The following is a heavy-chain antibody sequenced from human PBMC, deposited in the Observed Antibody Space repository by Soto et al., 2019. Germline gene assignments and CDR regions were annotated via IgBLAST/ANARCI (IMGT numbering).Heavy chain of an antibody. J-gene: IGHJ5*02. D-gene: IGHD6-19*01. CDR3: ARVGRRSGWYLRGPDWLDP. CDR2: ISAYNGNT. CDR1: GYTFTSYG. V-gene: IGHV1-18*01. Sequence: ASVKVSCKASGYTFTSYGISWVRQAPGQGLEWMGWISAYNGNTNYAQKLQGRVTMTTDTSTSTAYMELRSLRSDDTAVYYCARVGRRSGWYLRGPDWLDPWGPGTMLTVYS.